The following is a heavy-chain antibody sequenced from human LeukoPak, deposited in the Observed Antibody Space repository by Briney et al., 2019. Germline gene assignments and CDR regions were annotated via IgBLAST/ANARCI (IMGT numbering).Heavy chain of an antibody. J-gene: IGHJ6*03. D-gene: IGHD5-24*01. V-gene: IGHV4-59*12. CDR1: GGSISSYY. CDR2: IYYSGST. Sequence: SVTLSLTCTVSGGSISSYYWSWIRQPPGKGLEWIGYIYYSGSTNYNPSLKSRVTISVDTSKNQFSLKLSSVTAADTAVYYCARGSSGYNYPHYYYYYMDVWGKGTTVTVSS. CDR3: ARGSSGYNYPHYYYYYMDV.